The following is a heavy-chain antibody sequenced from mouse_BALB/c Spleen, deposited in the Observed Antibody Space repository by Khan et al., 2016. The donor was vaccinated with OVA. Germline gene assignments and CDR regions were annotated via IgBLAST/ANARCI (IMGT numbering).Heavy chain of an antibody. J-gene: IGHJ3*01. V-gene: IGHV1-31*01. CDR2: INPFNGGT. D-gene: IGHD1-2*01. Sequence: VQLQQSGPELMKAGASVNISCKASGYSFTSYSIHWVKQSHGQGLEWIGYINPFNGGTDSNQEFKRKATVTVDTSSSTAYRHLSSLTSEDSAVYYYARTAFGYWGQGTLVTVSA. CDR3: ARTAFGY. CDR1: GYSFTSYS.